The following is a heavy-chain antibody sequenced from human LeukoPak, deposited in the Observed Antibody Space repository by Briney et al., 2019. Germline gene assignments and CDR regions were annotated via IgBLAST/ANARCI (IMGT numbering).Heavy chain of an antibody. CDR1: GFTFSSYA. CDR2: IRGNGATT. CDR3: AKAYHDSGCLIDY. D-gene: IGHD6-19*01. Sequence: GGSLRLSCAASGFTFSSYAMSWVRQAPGKGLEWVAAIRGNGATTDYADSVKGRFTISRDNSKSTLYLQMNSLRAEDTAVYYCAKAYHDSGCLIDYWGQGTLVTVSS. J-gene: IGHJ4*02. V-gene: IGHV3-23*01.